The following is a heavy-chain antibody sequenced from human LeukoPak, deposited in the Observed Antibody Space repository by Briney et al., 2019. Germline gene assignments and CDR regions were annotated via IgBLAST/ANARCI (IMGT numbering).Heavy chain of an antibody. D-gene: IGHD2-2*01. Sequence: GASVKVSCKASGYTFSTYGFSWVRQAPGQGLEWMGWISTYNGDTNYAQKLQGRVTMTTDTFTSTAYMELRSLRSDDTAVYYCARLVVVPAAIPSIGYYYYMDVWGKGTTVTVSS. CDR2: ISTYNGDT. V-gene: IGHV1-18*01. CDR3: ARLVVVPAAIPSIGYYYYMDV. J-gene: IGHJ6*03. CDR1: GYTFSTYG.